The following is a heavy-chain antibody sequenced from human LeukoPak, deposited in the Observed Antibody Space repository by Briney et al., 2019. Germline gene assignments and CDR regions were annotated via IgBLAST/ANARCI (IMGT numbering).Heavy chain of an antibody. J-gene: IGHJ4*02. D-gene: IGHD3-9*01. V-gene: IGHV1-18*01. Sequence: GASVKVSCKASGYTFTNFRISWVRQAPGQGLEWMGWISAYNGNTNYAQKFQGRVTMTTDTSTTTAYMDLRSLRSDDTAVYYCARDYDILSGHQPIDHWGQGTLVTVSS. CDR2: ISAYNGNT. CDR3: ARDYDILSGHQPIDH. CDR1: GYTFTNFR.